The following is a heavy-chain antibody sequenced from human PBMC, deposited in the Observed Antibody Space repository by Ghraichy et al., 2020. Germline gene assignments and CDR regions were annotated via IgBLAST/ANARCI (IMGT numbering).Heavy chain of an antibody. J-gene: IGHJ2*01. V-gene: IGHV4-39*01. CDR2: IYYSGST. D-gene: IGHD3-22*01. CDR1: GGSISSSSYY. Sequence: SETLSLTCTVSGGSISSSSYYWGWIRQPPGKGLEWIGSIYYSGSTNYNPSLKSRVTISVDTSKNQFSLKLSSVTAADTAVYYCARRVNYDSSGYFYHWYFDLWGRGTLVTVSS. CDR3: ARRVNYDSSGYFYHWYFDL.